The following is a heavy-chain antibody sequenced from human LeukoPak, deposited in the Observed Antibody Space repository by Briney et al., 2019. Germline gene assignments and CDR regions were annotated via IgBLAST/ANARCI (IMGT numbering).Heavy chain of an antibody. CDR3: ARVATTGHSEDFVY. CDR2: IKQDGSEK. J-gene: IGHJ4*02. CDR1: GFTFSSYW. V-gene: IGHV3-7*01. D-gene: IGHD1-26*01. Sequence: GGSLRLSCAASGFTFSSYWMSWVRQAPGKGLEWVANIKQDGSEKYYVDSVKGRFTISRDNAKNSLYLQMNSLRAEDTAVYYCARVATTGHSEDFVYWGQGTLVTVSS.